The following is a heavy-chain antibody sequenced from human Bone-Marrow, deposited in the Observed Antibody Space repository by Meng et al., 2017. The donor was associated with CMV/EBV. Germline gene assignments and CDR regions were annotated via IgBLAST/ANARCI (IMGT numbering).Heavy chain of an antibody. J-gene: IGHJ4*02. CDR1: GGSISSYY. Sequence: SETLSLTCTVSGGSISSYYWSWIRQPPGKGLEWIGYIYYSGSTNYNPSLKSRVTTSVDTSKNQFSLKLSSVTAADTAVYYCARGTSSWFPLFDYWGQGTLVTVSS. V-gene: IGHV4-59*01. CDR2: IYYSGST. D-gene: IGHD6-13*01. CDR3: ARGTSSWFPLFDY.